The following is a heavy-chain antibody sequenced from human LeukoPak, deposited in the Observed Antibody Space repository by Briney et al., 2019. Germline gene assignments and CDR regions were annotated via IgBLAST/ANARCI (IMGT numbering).Heavy chain of an antibody. CDR2: IWYDGSNK. CDR1: GFTFSSYG. V-gene: IGHV3-33*01. Sequence: TGGSLRLSCAASGFTFSSYGMHWVRQAPGKGLEWVAVIWYDGSNKYYADSVKDRFTISRDNSKNTLYLQMNSLRAEDTAVYYCARNYYDSSGYYYHDYWGQGTLVTVSS. CDR3: ARNYYDSSGYYYHDY. J-gene: IGHJ4*02. D-gene: IGHD3-22*01.